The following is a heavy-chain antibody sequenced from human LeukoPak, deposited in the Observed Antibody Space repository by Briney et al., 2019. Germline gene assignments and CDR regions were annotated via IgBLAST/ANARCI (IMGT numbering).Heavy chain of an antibody. CDR3: AARDSSPRGGAFDI. D-gene: IGHD6-13*01. CDR1: GYTFTSYD. Sequence: ASVKVSCKASGYTFTSYDINWVRQAPGQGLEWMGWINPNSGGTNYAQKFQGRVTMTRDTSISTAYMELSRLRSDDTAVYYCAARDSSPRGGAFDIWGQGTMVTVSS. J-gene: IGHJ3*02. V-gene: IGHV1-2*02. CDR2: INPNSGGT.